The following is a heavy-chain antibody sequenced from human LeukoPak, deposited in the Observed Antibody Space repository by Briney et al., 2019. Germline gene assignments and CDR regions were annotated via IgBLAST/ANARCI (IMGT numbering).Heavy chain of an antibody. CDR3: ARGADYDILTGYMDV. V-gene: IGHV3-21*01. Sequence: NPGGSLRLSCAASGLTFSTYTMNWVRQAPGKGLEWVSSISSSSSYLYYADSVKGRFTISRANAKNSLYLEMNSLRAEDTAVYYCARGADYDILTGYMDVWGKGTTVTISS. CDR2: ISSSSSYL. J-gene: IGHJ6*03. D-gene: IGHD3-9*01. CDR1: GLTFSTYT.